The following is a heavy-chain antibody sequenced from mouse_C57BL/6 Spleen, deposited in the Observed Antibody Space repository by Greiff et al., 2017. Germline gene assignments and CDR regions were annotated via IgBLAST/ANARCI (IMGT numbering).Heavy chain of an antibody. Sequence: QVQLQQPGAELVKPGASVKVSCKASGYTFTSYWMHWVKQRPGQGLEWIGRIHPSDSDTNYNQQFKGKATLTVAKSSSTAYVQLSSLTSEDSAVYSCAIWGYSNYELYYAMDDWGQGTSVTVSS. CDR2: IHPSDSDT. J-gene: IGHJ4*01. V-gene: IGHV1-74*01. CDR1: GYTFTSYW. CDR3: AIWGYSNYELYYAMDD. D-gene: IGHD2-5*01.